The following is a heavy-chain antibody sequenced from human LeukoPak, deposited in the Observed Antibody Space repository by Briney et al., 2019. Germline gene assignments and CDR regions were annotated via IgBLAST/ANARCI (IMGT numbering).Heavy chain of an antibody. J-gene: IGHJ4*01. CDR1: GFTFSDYS. V-gene: IGHV3-23*01. D-gene: IGHD1-26*01. CDR2: INRSGGRT. CDR3: AKDRSIGNYYNFDH. Sequence: GGSLTLSCAASGFTFSDYSMTWVRQAPGKGLEWVATINRSGGRTYYADSVKGRFAVSGATSKNTLYLQMSSLTAADKAVYYCAKDRSIGNYYNFDHWGNGTLVTVSS.